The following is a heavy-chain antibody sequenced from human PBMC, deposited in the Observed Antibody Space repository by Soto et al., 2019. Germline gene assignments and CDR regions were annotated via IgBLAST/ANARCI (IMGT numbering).Heavy chain of an antibody. CDR3: VRGDSGYVCFNEI. D-gene: IGHD3-22*01. CDR1: GVLFSTYA. CDR2: IIPVFATT. V-gene: IGHV1-69*13. J-gene: IGHJ4*02. Sequence: SVKVSCKASGVLFSTYAISWVRQAPGQGLEWMGGIIPVFATTYYAEKFEGRVTITADESTKTAYMELSSLRSEDTAMYYCVRGDSGYVCFNEIWGKGTLVTVSS.